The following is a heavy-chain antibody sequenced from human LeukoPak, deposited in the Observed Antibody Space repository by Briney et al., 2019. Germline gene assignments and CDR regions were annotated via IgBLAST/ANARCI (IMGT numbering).Heavy chain of an antibody. J-gene: IGHJ4*02. CDR3: TRDQTPYY. Sequence: PGGSLRLSCTASGFTFGDYAMSWVRQAPGKGLEWVGFIASETYGGTAEYAASVKGRFTISRDDSKSIAYLQMNSLKTEDTAVYYCTRDQTPYYWGQGTLVTVSS. V-gene: IGHV3-49*04. CDR1: GFTFGDYA. CDR2: IASETYGGTA.